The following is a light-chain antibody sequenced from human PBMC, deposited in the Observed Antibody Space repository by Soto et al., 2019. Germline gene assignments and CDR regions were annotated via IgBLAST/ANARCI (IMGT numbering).Light chain of an antibody. CDR2: AAS. CDR1: QVISTS. V-gene: IGKV1-9*01. J-gene: IGKJ1*01. Sequence: DIQLTQSPSFLSPSIGESVTITCRASQVISTSLAWYQVKPGKAPKLLIYAASTLESGVPSRFSATVSGTEFSLTITSLQPEDFATYYCQQYNSYPWTFGQGTKVDIK. CDR3: QQYNSYPWT.